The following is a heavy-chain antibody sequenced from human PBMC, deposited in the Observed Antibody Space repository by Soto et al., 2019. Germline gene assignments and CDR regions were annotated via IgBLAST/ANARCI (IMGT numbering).Heavy chain of an antibody. V-gene: IGHV4-30-4*01. CDR3: ARDRKGAVVVPADAIDAFDI. J-gene: IGHJ3*02. CDR2: IYYSGST. Sequence: SETLCVRCTLCGGCISSGDYYWRWIRQPPGKGLPWIGYIYYSGSTYYNPSLKSRVTISVDTSKNQFSLKLSSVTAADTAVYYCARDRKGAVVVPADAIDAFDIWGQGTMVTVSS. CDR1: GGCISSGDYY. D-gene: IGHD2-2*01.